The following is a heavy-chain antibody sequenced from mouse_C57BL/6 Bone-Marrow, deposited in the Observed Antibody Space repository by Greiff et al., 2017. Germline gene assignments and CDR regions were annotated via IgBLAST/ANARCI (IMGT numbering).Heavy chain of an antibody. CDR1: GYSITSGYY. Sequence: VQLQQSGPGLVKPSQSLSLTCSVTGYSITSGYYWNWIRQFPGNKLEWMGYISYDGSNNYNPSLKNRISITRDTSKNQFFLKLNSVTTEDTATYYCARTPITTVVATDAMDYWGQGTSVTVSS. CDR2: ISYDGSN. J-gene: IGHJ4*01. V-gene: IGHV3-6*01. D-gene: IGHD1-1*01. CDR3: ARTPITTVVATDAMDY.